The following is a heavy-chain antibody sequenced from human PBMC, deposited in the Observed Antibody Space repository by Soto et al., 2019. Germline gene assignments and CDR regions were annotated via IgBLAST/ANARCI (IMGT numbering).Heavy chain of an antibody. D-gene: IGHD6-13*01. CDR1: GGSISSSSYY. CDR2: IYYSGST. CDR3: ARLGYSSSWSDY. J-gene: IGHJ4*02. Sequence: QLQLQESGPGLVRPSETLSLTCTVSGGSISSSSYYWGWIRQPPGKGLEWIGSIYYSGSTYYNPSRKSRVTTSVDTSKNQFALKLSSVTAADTAVYYCARLGYSSSWSDYWGQGTLVTVSS. V-gene: IGHV4-39*01.